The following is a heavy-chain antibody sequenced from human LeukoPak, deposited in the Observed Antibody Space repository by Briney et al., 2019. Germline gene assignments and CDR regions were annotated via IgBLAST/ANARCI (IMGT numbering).Heavy chain of an antibody. J-gene: IGHJ6*02. Sequence: PGGSLRLSCAASGFTVSSNYMSWVRQAPGKGLEWVSVIYSGGSTYYADSVKGRFTISRDNSKNTLYLQMNSLRAEDTAVYYCARDRDYYGSGSRRYYYGMDVWGQGTTVTVSS. CDR3: ARDRDYYGSGSRRYYYGMDV. CDR2: IYSGGST. V-gene: IGHV3-66*01. D-gene: IGHD3-10*01. CDR1: GFTVSSNY.